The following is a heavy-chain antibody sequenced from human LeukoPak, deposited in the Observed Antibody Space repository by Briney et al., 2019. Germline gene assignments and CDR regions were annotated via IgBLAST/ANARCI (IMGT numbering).Heavy chain of an antibody. CDR1: GYTFTGYY. CDR2: INPNSGGT. V-gene: IGHV1-2*02. D-gene: IGHD3-16*02. Sequence: GASVKVSCKASGYTFTGYYMHWVRQAPGQGLEWMGWINPNSGGTNYAQKFQGRVTMTRDTSISTAYMELSRLRSDDTAVYYCAREGPNDYVWGSYLRYWGQGTLVTVSS. J-gene: IGHJ4*02. CDR3: AREGPNDYVWGSYLRY.